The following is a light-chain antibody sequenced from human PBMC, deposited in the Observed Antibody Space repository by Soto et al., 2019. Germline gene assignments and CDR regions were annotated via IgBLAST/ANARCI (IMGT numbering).Light chain of an antibody. CDR3: QHYNSYSIT. CDR1: QSISNW. J-gene: IGKJ5*01. Sequence: DIQMTQSPSTLSASVGERVTITCRASQSISNWLAWYQQKPGKAPKLLIYKASSLESGVPSRFSGSGSGTEFTLTISSLQPDDFATYYCQHYNSYSITFGQGTRLEIK. V-gene: IGKV1-5*03. CDR2: KAS.